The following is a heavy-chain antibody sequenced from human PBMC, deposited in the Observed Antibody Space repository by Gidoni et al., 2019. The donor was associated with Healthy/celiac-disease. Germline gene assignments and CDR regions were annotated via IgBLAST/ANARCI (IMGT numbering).Heavy chain of an antibody. D-gene: IGHD2-2*01. CDR3: AREGPDCSSTSCIFDY. CDR1: GGTFSSYA. V-gene: IGHV1-69*01. Sequence: QVQLVQSGAEVKKPGSSVKVSCKASGGTFSSYAISWVRQAPGQGLEWMGGIIPIFGTANYAQKFQGRVTMTADESTSTAYMELSSLRSEDTAVYYCAREGPDCSSTSCIFDYWGQGTLVTVSS. CDR2: IIPIFGTA. J-gene: IGHJ4*02.